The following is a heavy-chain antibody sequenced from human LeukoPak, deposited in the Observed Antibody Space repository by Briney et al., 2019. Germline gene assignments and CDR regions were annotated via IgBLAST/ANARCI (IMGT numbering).Heavy chain of an antibody. Sequence: SETLSLTCTVSGDSISSGDYYWSWIRQPAGKGLEWIGRISSSGSTDYNASLKSRVTISVDTSKNQFSLKLSSVTAADTAVYYCARGGSGSGWPMFGYYYYYMDVWGKGTTVTVSS. CDR3: ARGGSGSGWPMFGYYYYYMDV. D-gene: IGHD6-19*01. V-gene: IGHV4-61*02. J-gene: IGHJ6*03. CDR1: GDSISSGDYY. CDR2: ISSSGST.